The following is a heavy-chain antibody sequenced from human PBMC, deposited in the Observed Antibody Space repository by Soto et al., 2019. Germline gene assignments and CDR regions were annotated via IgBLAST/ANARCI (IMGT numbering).Heavy chain of an antibody. CDR3: ASLITHFDY. D-gene: IGHD3-22*01. V-gene: IGHV3-33*01. CDR1: GFTFSSYG. J-gene: IGHJ4*02. CDR2: IWYDGSNK. Sequence: PGGSLRLSCAASGFTFSSYGMHWVRQAPGKGLEWVEVIWYDGSNKYYAESVKDRFTISRDNSKNTLYLQINCLSAEDTAVYYCASLITHFDYWGQGTLVTVS.